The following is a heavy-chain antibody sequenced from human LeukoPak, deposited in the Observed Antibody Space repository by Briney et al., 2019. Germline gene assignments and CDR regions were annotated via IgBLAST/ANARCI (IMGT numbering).Heavy chain of an antibody. Sequence: PGGSLRLSCAASGFTFSSYGMHWVRQAPGKGLEWVAFIRYDGSNKYYADSVKGRFTISRDNSKNTLYLRMNSLRAEDTAVYYCAKDRSYTSADAFDIWGQGTIVTVSS. CDR1: GFTFSSYG. V-gene: IGHV3-30*02. CDR2: IRYDGSNK. D-gene: IGHD2-2*02. CDR3: AKDRSYTSADAFDI. J-gene: IGHJ3*02.